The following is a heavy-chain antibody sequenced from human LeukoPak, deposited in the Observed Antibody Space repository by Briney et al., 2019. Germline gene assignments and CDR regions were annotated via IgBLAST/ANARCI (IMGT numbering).Heavy chain of an antibody. V-gene: IGHV4-59*08. CDR2: IYYSGST. Sequence: SETLSLTCTVSGGSINSYYWSWIRQPPGKGLEWIGYIYYSGSTKYNPSLKSRVTISVDTSENQFSLKLSSVTAADTAVYYCARRRRAGTGWFDPWGQGNLVTVSS. D-gene: IGHD6-13*01. J-gene: IGHJ5*02. CDR1: GGSINSYY. CDR3: ARRRRAGTGWFDP.